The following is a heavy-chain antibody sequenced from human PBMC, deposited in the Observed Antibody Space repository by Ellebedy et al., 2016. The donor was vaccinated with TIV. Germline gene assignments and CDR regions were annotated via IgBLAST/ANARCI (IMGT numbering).Heavy chain of an antibody. D-gene: IGHD5-18*01. CDR1: GGSISSYY. J-gene: IGHJ3*02. CDR3: AREIHSDAFDI. CDR2: IYYSGST. V-gene: IGHV4-59*13. Sequence: SETLSLTXTVSGGSISSYYWSWIRQPPGKGLEWIGYIYYSGSTNYNPSLKSRVTISVDTSKNQFSLKLSSVTAADTAVYYCAREIHSDAFDIWGQGTMVTVSS.